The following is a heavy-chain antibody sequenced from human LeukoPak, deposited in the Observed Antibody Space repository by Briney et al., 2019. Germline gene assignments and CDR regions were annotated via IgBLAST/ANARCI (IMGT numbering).Heavy chain of an antibody. CDR2: IGEDGSEK. D-gene: IGHD3-3*01. Sequence: PSETLSLTCTVSGGSISSYYWSWIRQPPGKGLEWVANIGEDGSEKYYVDSVKGRFTISRDNAKNSLYLQVNSLRAEDTAVYYCARLNYDFWSGVWEGYYMDVWGKGTTVTVSS. J-gene: IGHJ6*03. CDR3: ARLNYDFWSGVWEGYYMDV. V-gene: IGHV3-7*01. CDR1: GGSISSYY.